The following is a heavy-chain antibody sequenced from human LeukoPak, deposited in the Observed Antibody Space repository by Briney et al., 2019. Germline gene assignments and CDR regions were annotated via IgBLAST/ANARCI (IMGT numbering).Heavy chain of an antibody. CDR2: ISSSSSYI. J-gene: IGHJ5*02. V-gene: IGHV3-21*01. CDR3: ARSSRYSYGHL. D-gene: IGHD5-18*01. CDR1: GFTFSSYS. Sequence: PGGSLRLSCAASGFTFSSYSMNWVRQAPGKGLEWVSSISSSSSYIYCADSVKGRFTISRDNAKNSLYLQMNSLRAEDTAVYYCARSSRYSYGHLWGQGTLVTVSS.